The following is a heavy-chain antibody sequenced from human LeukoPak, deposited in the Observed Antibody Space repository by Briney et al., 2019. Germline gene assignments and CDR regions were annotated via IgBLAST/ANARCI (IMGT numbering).Heavy chain of an antibody. CDR2: INHSGST. CDR3: ARGPSPRITIFFPFFDY. V-gene: IGHV4-34*01. Sequence: PSETLSLTCAVYGGSFSGYYWSWIRQPPGKGLEWIGEINHSGSTNYNPSLKSRVTISVDTSKNQFSLKLSSVTAADTAVYYCARGPSPRITIFFPFFDYWGQGTLVTVSS. J-gene: IGHJ4*02. D-gene: IGHD3-3*01. CDR1: GGSFSGYY.